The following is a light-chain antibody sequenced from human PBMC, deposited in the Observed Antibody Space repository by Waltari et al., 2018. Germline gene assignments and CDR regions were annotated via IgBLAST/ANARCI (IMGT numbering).Light chain of an antibody. J-gene: IGKJ1*01. CDR3: QHYKTSSRT. CDR1: QSIDSW. V-gene: IGKV1-5*03. Sequence: DIQMTQSPSTLSASVGDRVTITCGASQSIDSWLAWYQQRPGKVPKPLIYKASSLESGVPSRFSGSGSGTEFTLTISSLQPDDFATYYCQHYKTSSRTFGQGTKVEIK. CDR2: KAS.